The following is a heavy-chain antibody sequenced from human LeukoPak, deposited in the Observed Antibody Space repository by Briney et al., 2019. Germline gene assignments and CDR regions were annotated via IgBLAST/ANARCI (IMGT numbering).Heavy chain of an antibody. CDR2: INPSGGST. Sequence: GASVKVSCTASGYTFTSYYMHWVRPAPGQGLAWMGIINPSGGSTSYAQKFQGRVTMTRDTSTSTVYMELSSLRSEDTAVYHCARARIAVAGTIYYFDYWGQGTLVTVSS. CDR1: GYTFTSYY. V-gene: IGHV1-46*01. D-gene: IGHD6-19*01. J-gene: IGHJ4*02. CDR3: ARARIAVAGTIYYFDY.